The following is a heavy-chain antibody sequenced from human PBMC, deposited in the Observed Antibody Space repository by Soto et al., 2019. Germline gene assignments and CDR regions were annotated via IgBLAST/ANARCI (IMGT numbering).Heavy chain of an antibody. J-gene: IGHJ3*02. Sequence: QVQLAQSGAQVKNPGASVKVSCKASGYTFDNYALHWVRQAPGRRLEWMGWIHAGNGCTKYSQSFQGRVTITRDTSASTVHMDLSSLRSEDTAVYYCARVQYSGYDFKLAFDIWGQGTMVTVSS. V-gene: IGHV1-3*01. CDR1: GYTFDNYA. CDR2: IHAGNGCT. CDR3: ARVQYSGYDFKLAFDI. D-gene: IGHD5-12*01.